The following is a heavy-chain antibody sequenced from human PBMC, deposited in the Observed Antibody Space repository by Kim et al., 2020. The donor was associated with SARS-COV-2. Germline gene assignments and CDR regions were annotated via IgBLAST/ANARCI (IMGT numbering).Heavy chain of an antibody. Sequence: ASVKVSCKASGYTFTSYGISWVRQAPGQGLEWMGWISAYNGNTNYAQKLQGRVTMTTDTSTSTAYMELRSLRSDDTAVYYCARVAVWMYSSSWYFYFDYWGQGTLVTVSS. CDR1: GYTFTSYG. D-gene: IGHD6-13*01. J-gene: IGHJ4*02. V-gene: IGHV1-18*04. CDR3: ARVAVWMYSSSWYFYFDY. CDR2: ISAYNGNT.